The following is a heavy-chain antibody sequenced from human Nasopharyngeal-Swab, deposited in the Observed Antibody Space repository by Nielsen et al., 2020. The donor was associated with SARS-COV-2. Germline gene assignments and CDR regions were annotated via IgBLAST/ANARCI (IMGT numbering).Heavy chain of an antibody. CDR1: GGSISSSSYY. V-gene: IGHV4-61*01. D-gene: IGHD5-18*01. J-gene: IGHJ4*02. CDR3: ARDWGDTAMTPYFDY. CDR2: IYYSGST. Sequence: SETLSLTCTVSGGSISSSSYYWGWIRHPPGKGLEWIGYIYYSGSTNYNPSLKSRVTISVDTSKNQFSLKLSSVTAADTAVYYCARDWGDTAMTPYFDYWGQGTLVTVSS.